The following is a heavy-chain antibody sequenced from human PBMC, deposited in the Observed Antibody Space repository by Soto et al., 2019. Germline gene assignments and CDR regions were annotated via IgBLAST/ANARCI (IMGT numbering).Heavy chain of an antibody. CDR3: TRSAISPYGGLIGPFDY. J-gene: IGHJ4*02. D-gene: IGHD3-16*02. CDR2: INPANGNT. Sequence: ASVKVSCKASGYSFSFYGINWVRQAPGQRLEWMGWINPANGNTKYSQKFQGRLTITSDTSANTVYMELNSLTSEDTAMYYCTRSAISPYGGLIGPFDYWGQGNLVTVSS. CDR1: GYSFSFYG. V-gene: IGHV1-3*01.